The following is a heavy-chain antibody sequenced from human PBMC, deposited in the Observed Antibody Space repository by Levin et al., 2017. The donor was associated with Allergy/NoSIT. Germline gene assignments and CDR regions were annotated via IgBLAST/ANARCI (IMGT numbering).Heavy chain of an antibody. CDR2: IVSDGSRK. V-gene: IGHV3-30*02. J-gene: IGHJ6*04. CDR1: GFTFSTYG. CDR3: AKGGDYDV. D-gene: IGHD4-17*01. Sequence: QSGESLKISCAASGFTFSTYGLHWVRQAPGKGLEWVALIVSDGSRKFYGDSVKGRFTISRDNSKNTLYLQMNNLRAEDTAVYYCAKGGDYDVWGKGTTVTVSS.